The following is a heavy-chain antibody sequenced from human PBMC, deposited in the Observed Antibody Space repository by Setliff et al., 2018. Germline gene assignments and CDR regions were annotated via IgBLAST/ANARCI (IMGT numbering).Heavy chain of an antibody. D-gene: IGHD3-3*01. J-gene: IGHJ4*01. CDR2: MNPNSGNT. Sequence: ASVKVSCKASGYTFTSYDINWVRQATGQGLEWMGWMNPNSGNTGYAQKFQGRVTITRNTSISTAYMELSSLRSEDTAVYYCARRGLGYDFWSGYYTMYYFDYWGPGDSPGHRLL. CDR3: ARRGLGYDFWSGYYTMYYFDY. V-gene: IGHV1-8*03. CDR1: GYTFTSYD.